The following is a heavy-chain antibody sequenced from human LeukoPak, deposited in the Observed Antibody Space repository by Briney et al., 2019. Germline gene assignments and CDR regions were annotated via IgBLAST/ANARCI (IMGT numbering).Heavy chain of an antibody. Sequence: GGSLRLSCAASGFTFSDYYMSWIRQAPGKGLEWVSYISSSGSTIYYADSVKGRFTISRDNAKNSLYLQMNSLRAEDTAVYYCARAPAAPPAYYGMDVWGQGTTVTVSS. V-gene: IGHV3-11*04. J-gene: IGHJ6*02. CDR3: ARAPAAPPAYYGMDV. D-gene: IGHD2-15*01. CDR2: ISSSGSTI. CDR1: GFTFSDYY.